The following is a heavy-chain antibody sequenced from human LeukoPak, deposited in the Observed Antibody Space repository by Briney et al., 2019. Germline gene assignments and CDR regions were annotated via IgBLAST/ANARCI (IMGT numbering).Heavy chain of an antibody. CDR2: IWYDATNR. CDR1: EFIFKTYG. CDR3: ARDQSPNALDI. V-gene: IGHV3-33*01. Sequence: GRSLRLSCAASEFIFKTYGMHWVRQAPGKGLEWVAVIWYDATNRYYADSVKGRFTISRDNSKNTLYLQTNSLRAEDTAVYYCARDQSPNALDIWGQGTMVIVSS. J-gene: IGHJ3*02.